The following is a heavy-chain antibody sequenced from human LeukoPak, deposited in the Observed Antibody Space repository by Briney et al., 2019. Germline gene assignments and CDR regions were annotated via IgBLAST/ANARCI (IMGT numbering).Heavy chain of an antibody. J-gene: IGHJ3*02. CDR2: MYSGGST. V-gene: IGHV3-53*01. D-gene: IGHD6-19*01. CDR3: ATDSSGWYPDAFDI. CDR1: GFTVSSNY. Sequence: PGGSLRLSCAASGFTVSSNYMSWVRQAPGKGLEWVSVMYSGGSTYYADSVKGRFTISRDNSKNTLYLQMNSLRAEDTAVYYCATDSSGWYPDAFDIWGQGTMVTVSS.